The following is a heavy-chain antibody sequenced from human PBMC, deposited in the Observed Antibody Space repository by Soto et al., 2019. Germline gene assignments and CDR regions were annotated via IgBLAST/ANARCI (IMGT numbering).Heavy chain of an antibody. Sequence: PGGSLRLSCAASGFTFSSYAMHWVRQAPGKGLEWVAVISYDGSNKYYADSVKGRFTISRDNSKNTLYLQMNSLRAEDTAVYYCAREAGEGFLEWFRVLPNYGMDVWSQGTTVTVSS. D-gene: IGHD3-3*01. V-gene: IGHV3-30-3*01. CDR2: ISYDGSNK. CDR3: AREAGEGFLEWFRVLPNYGMDV. CDR1: GFTFSSYA. J-gene: IGHJ6*02.